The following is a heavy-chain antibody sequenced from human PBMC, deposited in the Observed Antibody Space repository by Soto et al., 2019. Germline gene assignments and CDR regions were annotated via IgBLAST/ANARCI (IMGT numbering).Heavy chain of an antibody. D-gene: IGHD5-12*01. CDR2: INGDNGNT. CDR3: ARERATTIDY. Sequence: ASVKVSCKASGYTFTSYAMHWVRQAPGQRLEWMGWINGDNGNTKYSQKFQGRVTITRDTSVSTAYMELSSLRSEDTAVYYCARERATTIDYWGQGTLVTVSS. CDR1: GYTFTSYA. J-gene: IGHJ4*02. V-gene: IGHV1-3*01.